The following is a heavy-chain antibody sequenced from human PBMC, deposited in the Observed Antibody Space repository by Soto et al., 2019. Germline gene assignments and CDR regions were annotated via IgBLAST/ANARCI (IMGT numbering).Heavy chain of an antibody. CDR2: IYHRGST. V-gene: IGHV4-30-2*01. CDR1: GGSISSGDFS. J-gene: IGHJ4*01. CDR3: ATNRDYGMRTY. D-gene: IGHD4-17*01. Sequence: QLQLQESGSGLVKPSQTLSLSCTVAGGSISSGDFSWSWVRQPPGRGLEWIGYIYHRGSTFYSPSLKSRVTISIDRSTNQFSLRLSSVTAADTAVYYCATNRDYGMRTYWGQGTLVTVSS.